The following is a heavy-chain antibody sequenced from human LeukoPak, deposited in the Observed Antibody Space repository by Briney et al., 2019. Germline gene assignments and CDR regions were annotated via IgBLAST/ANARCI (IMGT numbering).Heavy chain of an antibody. CDR2: IYYSGST. Sequence: SETLSLTCTVSGGSISSYYWSCIRHPPGKGLEWIGYIYYSGSTNYNPSLKSRVTISVDTSKNQFSLKLSSVTAADTAVYYCAREVPAAINWFDPWGQGTLVTVSS. J-gene: IGHJ5*02. V-gene: IGHV4-59*01. CDR1: GGSISSYY. D-gene: IGHD2-2*01. CDR3: AREVPAAINWFDP.